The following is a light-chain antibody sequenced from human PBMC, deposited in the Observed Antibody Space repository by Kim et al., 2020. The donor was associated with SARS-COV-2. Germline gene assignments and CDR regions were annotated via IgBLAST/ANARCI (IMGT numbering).Light chain of an antibody. CDR3: KLDATLWT. J-gene: IGKJ1*01. CDR2: DAS. CDR1: QSINIW. V-gene: IGKV1-5*01. Sequence: DIQMTQSPSTLSASVGDTVTITCRASQSINIWLAWYQQKPGKAPQLLIHDASNLESGVPSRFSASGTGAEFTLTISSLQPDDFATYFCKLDATLWTFGQGSRVEIK.